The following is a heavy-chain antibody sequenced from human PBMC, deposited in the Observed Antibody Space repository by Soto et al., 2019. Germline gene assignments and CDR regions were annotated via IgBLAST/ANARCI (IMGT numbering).Heavy chain of an antibody. J-gene: IGHJ4*02. CDR1: GGTFSSYA. Sequence: ASVKVSCKASGGTFSSYAISWVRQAPGQGLEWMGGIIPIFGTTKHAQKFQGRVTSTADESTSTVYMELSRLTSEDTALYSCARNNSYASSGYYYFDYWRQRTPVTVSS. CDR3: ARNNSYASSGYYYFDY. CDR2: IIPIFGTT. D-gene: IGHD3-22*01. V-gene: IGHV1-69*13.